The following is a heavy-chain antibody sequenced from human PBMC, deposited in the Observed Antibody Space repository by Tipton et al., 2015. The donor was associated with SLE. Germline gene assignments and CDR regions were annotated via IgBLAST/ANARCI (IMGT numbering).Heavy chain of an antibody. Sequence: TLSLTCTVSGGSISSHYWSWIRQPPGKGLEWIGYIHYSGSTNYNPSLKSRVTISVDTSKNQFSLKLSSVTAADTAVFYCAGGLGAYDNWFDPWGQGTLVTVSS. CDR3: AGGLGAYDNWFDP. V-gene: IGHV4-59*11. CDR2: IHYSGST. CDR1: GGSISSHY. J-gene: IGHJ5*02. D-gene: IGHD3-16*01.